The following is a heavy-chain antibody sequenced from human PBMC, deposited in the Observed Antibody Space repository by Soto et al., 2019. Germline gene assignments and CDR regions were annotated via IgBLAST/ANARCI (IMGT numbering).Heavy chain of an antibody. CDR1: GGSISSGGYY. V-gene: IGHV4-31*03. J-gene: IGHJ4*02. Sequence: QVQLQESGPGLVKPSQTLSLTCTVSGGSISSGGYYWSWIRQHPGKGLEWIGYIYYSGGTYYNPSLKSRVTISVDTSKNQFSPKLSSVTAADTAVYYCARVMEGDYLTFDYWGQGTLVTVSS. D-gene: IGHD4-17*01. CDR2: IYYSGGT. CDR3: ARVMEGDYLTFDY.